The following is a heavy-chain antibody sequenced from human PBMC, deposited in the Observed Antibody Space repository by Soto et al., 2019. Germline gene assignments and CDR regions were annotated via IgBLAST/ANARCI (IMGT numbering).Heavy chain of an antibody. Sequence: EVQLVQSGAEVKKPGESLKISCKGSEYSFTSYWIGWVRQMPGKGLEWMGIIYPGDSDTRYSASFQGQVTISADKSISTYYLQWSSLKASDTAMYYCARGEYSSSHGDYYYGMDAWGQGTTVTVSS. CDR2: IYPGDSDT. J-gene: IGHJ6*02. V-gene: IGHV5-51*01. CDR3: ARGEYSSSHGDYYYGMDA. CDR1: EYSFTSYW. D-gene: IGHD6-6*01.